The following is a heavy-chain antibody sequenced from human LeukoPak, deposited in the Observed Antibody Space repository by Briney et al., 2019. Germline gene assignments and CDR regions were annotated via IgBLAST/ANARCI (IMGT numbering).Heavy chain of an antibody. CDR1: GYTFTSYG. CDR2: ISAYNGNT. J-gene: IGHJ4*02. CDR3: AKNGYSSGWYMYYFDY. D-gene: IGHD6-19*01. V-gene: IGHV1-18*01. Sequence: ASVKVSCKASGYTFTSYGISWVRQALGQGLEWMGWISAYNGNTNYAQKLQGRVTMTTDTSTSTAYMELRSLRTEDTAVYYCAKNGYSSGWYMYYFDYWGQGALVTVSS.